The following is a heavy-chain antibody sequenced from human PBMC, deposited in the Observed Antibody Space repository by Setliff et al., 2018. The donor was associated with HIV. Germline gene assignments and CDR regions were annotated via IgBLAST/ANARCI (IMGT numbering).Heavy chain of an antibody. CDR2: ISSNSYYI. Sequence: PGGSLRLSCAASGFNFSSYSMNWVRQAPGKGLEWVASISSNSYYIYYAKSVKGRFTVSRDNAMNSLYLQMNSLRAEDSAVYYCARDSGPYYDYVWGTYRPEYFQHWGQGTLVTVSS. CDR3: ARDSGPYYDYVWGTYRPEYFQH. V-gene: IGHV3-21*01. J-gene: IGHJ1*01. D-gene: IGHD3-16*02. CDR1: GFNFSSYS.